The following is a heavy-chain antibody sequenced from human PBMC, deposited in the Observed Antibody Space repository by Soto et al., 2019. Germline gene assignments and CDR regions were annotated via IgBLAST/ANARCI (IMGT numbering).Heavy chain of an antibody. CDR3: AKDASDSSSWYYFDY. J-gene: IGHJ4*02. D-gene: IGHD6-13*01. V-gene: IGHV3-23*01. CDR1: GFTFSSYA. Sequence: EVQLLESGGGLVQPGGSLRLSCAASGFTFSSYAMSWVRQAPGKGLEWVSAISGSGGSTYYADSVKGRFTISRDNSKNSLYLQMNSLRAEDTALYYCAKDASDSSSWYYFDYWGQGTLVTVSS. CDR2: ISGSGGST.